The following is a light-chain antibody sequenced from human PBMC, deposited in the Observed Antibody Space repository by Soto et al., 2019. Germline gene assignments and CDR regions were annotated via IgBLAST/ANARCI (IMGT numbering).Light chain of an antibody. J-gene: IGKJ5*01. V-gene: IGKV3-15*01. CDR1: QRLASNY. CDR2: DAS. Sequence: EIELTQSPGTLSLSPGERATLSCRASQRLASNYLAWYQRKPGQAPRLLIHDASTRATGVPARFSGSGSGTEFTLTISRLQSEDFAVYYCQQYNNWPPITFGQGTRLEIK. CDR3: QQYNNWPPIT.